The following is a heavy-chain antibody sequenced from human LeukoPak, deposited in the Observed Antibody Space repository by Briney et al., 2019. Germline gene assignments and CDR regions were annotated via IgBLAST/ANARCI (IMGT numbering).Heavy chain of an antibody. Sequence: NPSETLSLTCTVSGGSISSGSYYWSWIRQPAGKGLEWIERIYTSGSTNYNPSLKSRVTISVDTSKNQFSLKLSSVTAADTAVYYCASPWSSGGFDYWGQGTLVTVSS. CDR2: IYTSGST. V-gene: IGHV4-61*02. J-gene: IGHJ4*02. CDR3: ASPWSSGGFDY. CDR1: GGSISSGSYY. D-gene: IGHD6-19*01.